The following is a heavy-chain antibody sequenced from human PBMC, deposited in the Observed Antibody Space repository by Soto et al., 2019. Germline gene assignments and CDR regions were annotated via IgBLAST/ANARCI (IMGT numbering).Heavy chain of an antibody. D-gene: IGHD4-17*01. CDR1: GFTVSSNY. CDR2: IYSGGST. CDR3: AREGIRSPLYY. Sequence: EVQLVESGGGLVQPGGSLRLSCAVSGFTVSSNYMSWVRQAPGKGLEWVSLIYSGGSTYYADSVKGRFTISRDNSKNTLYLQMISLRPEDTAVYYCAREGIRSPLYYWGQGTLVTVSS. V-gene: IGHV3-66*01. J-gene: IGHJ4*02.